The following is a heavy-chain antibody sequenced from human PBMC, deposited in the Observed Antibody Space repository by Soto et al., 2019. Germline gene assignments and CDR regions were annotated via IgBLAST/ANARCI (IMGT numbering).Heavy chain of an antibody. Sequence: ASVKVSCKASGYTFTSYAMHWVRQAPGQRLEWMGWINAGNGNTKYSQKFQGRVTITRDTSASTAYMELSSLRSEDTAVYYCARDVSVTNNWFDPWGQGTLVTVSS. CDR2: INAGNGNT. V-gene: IGHV1-3*01. CDR3: ARDVSVTNNWFDP. CDR1: GYTFTSYA. J-gene: IGHJ5*02. D-gene: IGHD4-17*01.